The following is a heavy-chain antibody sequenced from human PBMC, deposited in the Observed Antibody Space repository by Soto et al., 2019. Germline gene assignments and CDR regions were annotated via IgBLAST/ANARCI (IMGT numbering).Heavy chain of an antibody. J-gene: IGHJ6*02. CDR3: ARDNDRPQLGGNYYYILDV. CDR2: IMPIFRTP. Sequence: QVQLEQSGAEVKKPGSSVKVSCKASGGTFRNSAISWVRQAPGQGLEWMGGIMPIFRTPDYAQKFQGRVTITADESTSTAYMELSGLRSDDMAVYFCARDNDRPQLGGNYYYILDVWGHGTTVTVSS. V-gene: IGHV1-69*12. CDR1: GGTFRNSA. D-gene: IGHD1-1*01.